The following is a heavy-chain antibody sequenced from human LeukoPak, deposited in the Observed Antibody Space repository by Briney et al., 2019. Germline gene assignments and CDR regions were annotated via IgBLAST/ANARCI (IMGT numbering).Heavy chain of an antibody. CDR3: ARGNCSSTTCYHYYYYMDV. CDR1: GGSISSYY. Sequence: SETLSLTCTVSGGSISSYYWSWIRQPPGKGLEWIGYIYYSGSTNYNPSLKSRVTISVDTSKNQFSLKLSSVTAADTAVYYCARGNCSSTTCYHYYYYMDVWGKGTTVTISS. CDR2: IYYSGST. D-gene: IGHD2-2*01. V-gene: IGHV4-59*01. J-gene: IGHJ6*03.